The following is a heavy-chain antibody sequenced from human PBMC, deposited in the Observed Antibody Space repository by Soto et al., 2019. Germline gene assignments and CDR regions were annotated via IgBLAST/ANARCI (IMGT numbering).Heavy chain of an antibody. D-gene: IGHD5-12*01. CDR2: VYYSGST. J-gene: IGHJ4*02. V-gene: IGHV4-39*01. CDR3: ARRMATEGRPFDY. CDR1: GGSISSSSYY. Sequence: QLQLQESGPGLVKPSETLSLTCTVPGGSISSSSYYWGWIRQPPGKGLEWIGNVYYSGSTYYNPSHKSRVTTSVDTSKNEFSLILSSVTAGDTAVYYCARRMATEGRPFDYWGQGTLVTVSS.